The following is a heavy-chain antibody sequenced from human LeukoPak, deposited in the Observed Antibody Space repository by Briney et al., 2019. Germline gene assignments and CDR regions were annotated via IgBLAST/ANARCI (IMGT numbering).Heavy chain of an antibody. V-gene: IGHV3-21*01. Sequence: GGSLRLSCAASGFTFSDYRMNWVRQAPGKGREWVSSIRGSGAYVYYAASVKGRFSISRDNTKTSLYLQMNSLRAEAAAVYSCAREEMSEDFDYWGKGTLVSVSS. CDR2: IRGSGAYV. CDR3: AREEMSEDFDY. J-gene: IGHJ4*02. CDR1: GFTFSDYR. D-gene: IGHD5-24*01.